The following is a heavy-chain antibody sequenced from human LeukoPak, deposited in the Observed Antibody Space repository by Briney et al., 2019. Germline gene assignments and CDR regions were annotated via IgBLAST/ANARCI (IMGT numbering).Heavy chain of an antibody. CDR2: IYSGGST. Sequence: GGSLRLSCAASGFTVSSNYMSWVRQAPGKGLEWVSVIYSGGSTYYADSVKGRFTISRDNSKNTLYLQMNSLRAEDTAVYYCAREGIAAAGTGDGYFDYWGQGTLVTVSS. D-gene: IGHD6-13*01. CDR3: AREGIAAAGTGDGYFDY. J-gene: IGHJ4*02. CDR1: GFTVSSNY. V-gene: IGHV3-53*01.